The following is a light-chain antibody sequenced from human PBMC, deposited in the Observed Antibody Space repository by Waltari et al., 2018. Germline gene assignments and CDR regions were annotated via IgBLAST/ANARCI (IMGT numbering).Light chain of an antibody. Sequence: EIVMTQSPVTMPVSPGEGVTLPCTASESVGTDVAWYRHKPGQPPRLLIYFGSTRATGVPARISGSGSGTDFSLTISSLESEDFAFYYCQQSRQWPRRTFGQGTKLE. J-gene: IGKJ2*01. CDR1: ESVGTD. CDR2: FGS. CDR3: QQSRQWPRRT. V-gene: IGKV3D-15*01.